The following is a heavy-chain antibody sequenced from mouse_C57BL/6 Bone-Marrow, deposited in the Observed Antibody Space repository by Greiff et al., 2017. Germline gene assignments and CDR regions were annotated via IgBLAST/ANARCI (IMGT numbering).Heavy chain of an antibody. J-gene: IGHJ3*01. Sequence: QVQLKQPGAELVRPGSSVKLSCKASGYTFTSYWMDWVKQRPGQGLEWIGNIYPSDSETHYNQKFKDKATLTVDKSSSTAYMQLSSLTSEDSAVYYCARSRYGNILAYWGQGTLVTVSA. V-gene: IGHV1-61*01. CDR1: GYTFTSYW. D-gene: IGHD2-1*01. CDR3: ARSRYGNILAY. CDR2: IYPSDSET.